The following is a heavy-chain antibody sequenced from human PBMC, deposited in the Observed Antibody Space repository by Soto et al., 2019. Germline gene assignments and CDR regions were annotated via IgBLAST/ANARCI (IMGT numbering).Heavy chain of an antibody. CDR3: ARTISNDAAGAAFDT. CDR1: ECRDRASS. J-gene: IGHJ3*02. D-gene: IGHD3-3*02. V-gene: IGHV5-51*01. Sequence: GDSEKSSGDGYECRDRASSTDWVRRMPGKGLEWMGIIYPGDSDTRYSPSFQGQVTISADKYISTAYLQWSSLKASDTAMYYCARTISNDAAGAAFDTW. CDR2: IYPGDSDT.